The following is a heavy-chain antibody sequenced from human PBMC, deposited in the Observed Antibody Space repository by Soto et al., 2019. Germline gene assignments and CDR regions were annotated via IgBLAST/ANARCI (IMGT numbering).Heavy chain of an antibody. Sequence: SVKVSCKASGGTFSSYTISWVRQAPGQGLEWMGRIIPILGIANYAQKFQGRVTITADKSTSTAYMELSSLRSEDTAVYYCARGHGYCSSTSCPNWFDPWGQGTLVTVSS. CDR1: GGTFSSYT. D-gene: IGHD2-2*03. J-gene: IGHJ5*02. V-gene: IGHV1-69*02. CDR3: ARGHGYCSSTSCPNWFDP. CDR2: IIPILGIA.